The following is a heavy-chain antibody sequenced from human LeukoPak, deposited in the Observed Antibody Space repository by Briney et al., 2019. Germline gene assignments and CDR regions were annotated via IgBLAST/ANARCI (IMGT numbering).Heavy chain of an antibody. CDR3: AKDRSGWSPAEFDP. V-gene: IGHV4-59*12. CDR2: IYYSGGT. Sequence: MTSETLSLTCTVSGGSISSYYWSWIRQPPGKGLEWIGYIYYSGGTNYNPSLKSRVTISVDTSKNQFSLKLSSVTAADTAVYYCAKDRSGWSPAEFDPWGQGTLVTVSS. D-gene: IGHD6-19*01. CDR1: GGSISSYY. J-gene: IGHJ5*02.